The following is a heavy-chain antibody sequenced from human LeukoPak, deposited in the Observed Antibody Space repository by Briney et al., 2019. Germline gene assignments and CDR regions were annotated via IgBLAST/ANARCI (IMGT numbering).Heavy chain of an antibody. D-gene: IGHD3-22*01. CDR2: TRNKANSYTT. CDR3: ARAYDSSGYYYLFDY. V-gene: IGHV3-72*01. J-gene: IGHJ4*02. CDR1: GFTFSDHY. Sequence: PGGSLRLSCAASGFTFSDHYMDWVRQAPGKGLEWVGRTRNKANSYTTEYAASVKGRFTISRDDSKNSLYLQMNSLKTEDTAVYYCARAYDSSGYYYLFDYWGQGTLVTVSS.